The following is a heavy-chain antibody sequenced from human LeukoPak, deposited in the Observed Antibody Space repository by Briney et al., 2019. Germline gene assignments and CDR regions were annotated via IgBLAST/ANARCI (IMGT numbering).Heavy chain of an antibody. Sequence: GGSLRLSCAASGFTLRSYWMHWVRQAPGKGLVWVSRINSDGISTTYADSVKGRFTISRDDAKNTLYLQMNSLRAEDTAVYYCARDPDRSGWSTFEYWGQGTLVTVSS. D-gene: IGHD6-19*01. CDR1: GFTLRSYW. CDR2: INSDGIST. CDR3: ARDPDRSGWSTFEY. V-gene: IGHV3-74*01. J-gene: IGHJ4*02.